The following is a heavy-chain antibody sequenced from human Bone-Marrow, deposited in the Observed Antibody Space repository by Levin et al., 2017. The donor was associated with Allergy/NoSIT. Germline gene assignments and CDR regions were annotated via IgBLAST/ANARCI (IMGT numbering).Heavy chain of an antibody. Sequence: GESLKISCAASGFSFSSYAMSWVRQAPGKGLKWVSAISGSGGSTYYADSVKGRFTISRDNSKNTLYLQMNSLRAEDTAVYYCAKDEFGVAATRAADYWGQGTLVTVSS. D-gene: IGHD2-15*01. J-gene: IGHJ4*02. V-gene: IGHV3-23*01. CDR3: AKDEFGVAATRAADY. CDR2: ISGSGGST. CDR1: GFSFSSYA.